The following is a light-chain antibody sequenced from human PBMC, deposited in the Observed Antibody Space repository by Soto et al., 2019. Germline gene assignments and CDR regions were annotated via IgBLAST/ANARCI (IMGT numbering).Light chain of an antibody. J-gene: IGKJ5*01. CDR3: QQYNNWPLT. Sequence: EIVMTQSPATLSVPPGERASLSCRPSQSVSILLAWYQQKPGQAPRLLIYGASTRATGVPAMFSGGGSGTEFTLTITSLQSEDLAVYWCQQYNNWPLTFGPGTRLEIK. CDR1: QSVSIL. V-gene: IGKV3D-15*01. CDR2: GAS.